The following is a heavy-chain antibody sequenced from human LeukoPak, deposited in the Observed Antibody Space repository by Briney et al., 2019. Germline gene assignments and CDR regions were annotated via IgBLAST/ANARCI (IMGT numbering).Heavy chain of an antibody. CDR1: GGSISSGAYY. J-gene: IGHJ4*02. D-gene: IGHD6-13*01. CDR3: ARGGVAAAVIFDY. V-gene: IGHV4-31*03. Sequence: SETLSLTCTVSGGSISSGAYYWSWIRQHPGKGLEWIGYIYYSGSTYYNPSLKSRVTISVDTSKNQFSLKLSSVTAADTAVYYCARGGVAAAVIFDYWGKGTLVTVSS. CDR2: IYYSGST.